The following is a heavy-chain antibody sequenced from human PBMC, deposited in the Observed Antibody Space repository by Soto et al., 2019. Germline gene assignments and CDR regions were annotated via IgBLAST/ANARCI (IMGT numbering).Heavy chain of an antibody. D-gene: IGHD6-19*01. Sequence: EVQLVESGGGLVKPGGSLRLSCAASGFTFSTYSMNWVRQAPGKGLEWVSYINSSSTYIYYADSVKGRFTISRDNAKNSLYLQMNSLRAEDTAVYYCLIAVAGSFAPDYWGQGTLVTVSS. CDR1: GFTFSTYS. CDR2: INSSSTYI. V-gene: IGHV3-21*01. J-gene: IGHJ4*02. CDR3: LIAVAGSFAPDY.